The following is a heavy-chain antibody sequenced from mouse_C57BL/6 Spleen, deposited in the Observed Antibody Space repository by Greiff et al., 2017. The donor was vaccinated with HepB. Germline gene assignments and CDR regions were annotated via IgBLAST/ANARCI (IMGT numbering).Heavy chain of an antibody. J-gene: IGHJ2*01. D-gene: IGHD1-1*01. CDR3: ARSGTVVERDLDY. V-gene: IGHV1-72*01. Sequence: VKLQQPGAELVKPGASVKVSCKASGYTFTSYWMHWVKQRPGQGLEWIGRIDPNSGGTKYNEKFKSKATLTVDKPSSTAYMQLSSLTSEDSAVYYCARSGTVVERDLDYWGQGTTLTVSS. CDR2: IDPNSGGT. CDR1: GYTFTSYW.